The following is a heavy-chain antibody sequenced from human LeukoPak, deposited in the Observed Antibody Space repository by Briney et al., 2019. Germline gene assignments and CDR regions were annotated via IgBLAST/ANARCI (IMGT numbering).Heavy chain of an antibody. CDR1: GGSISSSSYY. J-gene: IGHJ3*02. D-gene: IGHD6-13*01. V-gene: IGHV4-39*07. CDR3: ATLREGYSSSWGTKLSEVWDI. CDR2: IYYSGST. Sequence: KPSETLSLTCTVSGGSISSSSYYWGWIRQPPGKGLEWIGSIYYSGSTYYNPSLKSRVTISVDTSKNQFSLKLSSVTAADTAVYYCATLREGYSSSWGTKLSEVWDIWGQGTMVTVSS.